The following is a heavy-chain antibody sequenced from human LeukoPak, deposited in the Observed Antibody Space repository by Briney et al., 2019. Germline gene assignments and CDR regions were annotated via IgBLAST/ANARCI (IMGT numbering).Heavy chain of an antibody. CDR1: GGSFSGYY. J-gene: IGHJ4*02. CDR2: INHSGST. CDR3: ARAWYSSGWYYDY. D-gene: IGHD6-19*01. V-gene: IGHV4-34*01. Sequence: KSSETLSLTCAVYGGSFSGYYWSWIRQPPGKGLEWIGEINHSGSTNYNPSLKSRVTISVDTSKNQFSLKLSSVTAADTAVYYCARAWYSSGWYYDYWGQGTLVTVSS.